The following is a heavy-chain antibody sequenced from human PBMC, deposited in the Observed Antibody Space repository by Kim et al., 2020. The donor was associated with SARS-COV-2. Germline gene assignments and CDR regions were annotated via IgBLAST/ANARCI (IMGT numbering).Heavy chain of an antibody. V-gene: IGHV3-23*01. CDR2: IRGTDTST. CDR1: GFTFSTYA. J-gene: IGHJ4*02. Sequence: GSLRLSCAASGFTFSTYAMSWVRQAPGKGLEWLSAIRGTDTSTYYADSVKGRFTISRDNSKNTLYLQMNSLRADDTAVYYCAKGLDYGAPGAPYWGQGTLVTVSS. CDR3: AKGLDYGAPGAPY. D-gene: IGHD4-17*01.